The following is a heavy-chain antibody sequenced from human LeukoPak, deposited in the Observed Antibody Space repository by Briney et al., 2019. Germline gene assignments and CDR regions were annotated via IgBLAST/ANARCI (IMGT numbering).Heavy chain of an antibody. CDR3: AREGGSYLESSMDV. V-gene: IGHV7-4-1*02. CDR1: GYTFTSYA. J-gene: IGHJ6*04. D-gene: IGHD1-26*01. Sequence: ASVKVSCKASGYTFTSYAMNWVRQAPGLGLEWMGWINTNTGNPTYAQGFTGRFVFSLDTSVSTAYLQISSLKAEDTAVYYCAREGGSYLESSMDVWGKGTTVTVSS. CDR2: INTNTGNP.